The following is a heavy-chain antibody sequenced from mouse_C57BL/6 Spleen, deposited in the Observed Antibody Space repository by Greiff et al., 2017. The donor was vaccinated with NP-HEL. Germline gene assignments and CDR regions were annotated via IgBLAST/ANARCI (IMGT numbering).Heavy chain of an antibody. CDR3: ARSPFITTVVPYWYFDV. CDR2: INPNNGGT. CDR1: GYTFTDYN. J-gene: IGHJ1*03. D-gene: IGHD1-1*01. Sequence: EVQLQQPGPELVKPGASVKIPCKASGYTFTDYNMDWVKQSHGKSLEWIGDINPNNGGTIYNQKFKGKATLTVDKSSSTAYMELRSLTSEDTAVYYCARSPFITTVVPYWYFDVWGTGTTVTVSS. V-gene: IGHV1-18*01.